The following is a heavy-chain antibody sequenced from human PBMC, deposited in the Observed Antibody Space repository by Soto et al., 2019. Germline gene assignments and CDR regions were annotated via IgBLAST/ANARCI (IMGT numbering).Heavy chain of an antibody. Sequence: LSLTCTVSDGSISPYYWSWIRQPPGKGLEWIGYIYYAGTTTYNPSLKSRVSISVDTSKNEVSLKLTSVTAADTAVYYCARLGGYYQALDSWGQGTVVTVSS. J-gene: IGHJ4*02. D-gene: IGHD3-22*01. CDR2: IYYAGTT. CDR3: ARLGGYYQALDS. V-gene: IGHV4-59*08. CDR1: DGSISPYY.